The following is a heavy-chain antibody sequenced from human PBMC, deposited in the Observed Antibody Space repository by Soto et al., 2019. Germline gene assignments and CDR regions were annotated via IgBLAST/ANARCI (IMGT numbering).Heavy chain of an antibody. CDR3: ARGVDILTSNWFDP. J-gene: IGHJ5*02. CDR2: ISAYNGNT. V-gene: IGHV1-18*01. Sequence: ASVKVSCKASGYTCTIYGISWVLQAPGQGLEWMGWISAYNGNTNYAQKLQGRVTMTTDTSTSTAYMELRSLRSDDTAVYYCARGVDILTSNWFDPWGQGTLVTVSS. D-gene: IGHD3-9*01. CDR1: GYTCTIYG.